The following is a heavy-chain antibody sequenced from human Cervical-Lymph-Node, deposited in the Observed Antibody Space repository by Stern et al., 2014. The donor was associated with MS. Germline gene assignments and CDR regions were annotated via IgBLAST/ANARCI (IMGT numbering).Heavy chain of an antibody. CDR1: DDSLSSYF. CDR2: ISYSGIT. D-gene: IGHD6-13*01. J-gene: IGHJ4*02. V-gene: IGHV4-59*01. Sequence: QLQLQESGPGLVKPSETLSLTCTVSDDSLSSYFWTWIRQPPGQGLEWIGYISYSGITKYNPSLKSRVTISLDRSKSQFSLKLSSVTAADTAVYYCARAYSSNWYHFDYWGQGSLVIVSS. CDR3: ARAYSSNWYHFDY.